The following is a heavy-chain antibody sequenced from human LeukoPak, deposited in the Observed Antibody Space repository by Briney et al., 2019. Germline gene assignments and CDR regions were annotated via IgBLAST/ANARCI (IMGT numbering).Heavy chain of an antibody. J-gene: IGHJ4*02. Sequence: GGSLRLSCAAFGFTFSSYGMSWVRQAPGKGLEWVSGISWNGGRTGYADSVMGRFTISRDSAKNSLYLQMNSLRAEDTAFYYCARDYCSGGSCYGGHDYWGQGTLVTVSS. CDR2: ISWNGGRT. CDR3: ARDYCSGGSCYGGHDY. V-gene: IGHV3-20*04. CDR1: GFTFSSYG. D-gene: IGHD2-15*01.